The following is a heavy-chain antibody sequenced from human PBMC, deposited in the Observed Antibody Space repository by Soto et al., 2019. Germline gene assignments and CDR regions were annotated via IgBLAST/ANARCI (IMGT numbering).Heavy chain of an antibody. J-gene: IGHJ6*02. CDR3: AKDLERGGWPKGPYYDYYGMYV. CDR2: ISYDGSNK. CDR1: GFTFSSYG. V-gene: IGHV3-30*18. Sequence: GGSLRLSCAASGFTFSSYGMHWVRQAPGKGPEWVAVISYDGSNKYYADSVKGRFTISRGNSKNTLYLQMNSLRAEDTAVYYCAKDLERGGWPKGPYYDYYGMYVWGQGTTVTVSS. D-gene: IGHD1-1*01.